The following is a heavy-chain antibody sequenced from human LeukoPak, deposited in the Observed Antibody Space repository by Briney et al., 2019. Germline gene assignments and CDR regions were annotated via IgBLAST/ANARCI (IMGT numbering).Heavy chain of an antibody. CDR3: ARVGGYYYDSSGYYYFDY. J-gene: IGHJ4*02. CDR1: GFTVSSNY. D-gene: IGHD3-22*01. Sequence: GGSLRLSCAASGFTVSSNYMSWVRQAPGKGLEWVSVIYSGGSTYYADSVKGRFTISRDNSKNTLYLQMNSLRAEDTAVYYCARVGGYYYDSSGYYYFDYWGQGTLVTVSS. V-gene: IGHV3-66*01. CDR2: IYSGGST.